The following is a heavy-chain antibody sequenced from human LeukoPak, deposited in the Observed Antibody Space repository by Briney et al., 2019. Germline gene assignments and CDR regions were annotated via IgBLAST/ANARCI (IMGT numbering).Heavy chain of an antibody. CDR2: ISGSGGST. Sequence: GGSLRLSCAASGFTFTNYAMSWVRQAPGKGLEWVSAISGSGGSTYYADSVKGRFTISRDNSKNTLYLQMNSLRAEDTAVYYCATSRGYTYGRLDYWGQGTLVTVSS. J-gene: IGHJ4*02. CDR1: GFTFTNYA. D-gene: IGHD5-18*01. CDR3: ATSRGYTYGRLDY. V-gene: IGHV3-23*01.